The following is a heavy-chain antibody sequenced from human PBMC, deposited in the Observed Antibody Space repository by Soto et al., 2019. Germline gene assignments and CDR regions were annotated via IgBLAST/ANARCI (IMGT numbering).Heavy chain of an antibody. CDR2: ITGGGGST. V-gene: IGHV3-23*01. Sequence: EVQLLESGGGLVQPGGSLRLSCVASGFTFNSYVMNWVRQAPGKGLEWVSAITGGGGSTYYADSLKGRFTISRDNSKNTLFLQMNRLRAEDTAVYYCAKPRSGSSYVAFDIWGQGTVVTVSS. CDR3: AKPRSGSSYVAFDI. CDR1: GFTFNSYV. D-gene: IGHD1-26*01. J-gene: IGHJ3*02.